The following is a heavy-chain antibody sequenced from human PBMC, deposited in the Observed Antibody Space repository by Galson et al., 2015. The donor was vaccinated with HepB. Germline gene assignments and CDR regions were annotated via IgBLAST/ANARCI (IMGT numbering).Heavy chain of an antibody. V-gene: IGHV1-69*13. D-gene: IGHD2-2*02. CDR1: GGTFSSYA. J-gene: IGHJ6*02. CDR2: IIPIFGTA. CDR3: ARRDIVVVPAAIRTGYYYYGMDV. Sequence: SVKVSCKASGGTFSSYAISWVRQAPGQGLEWMGGIIPIFGTANYAQKFQGRVTITADESTSTAYMELSSLRSEDTAVYYCARRDIVVVPAAIRTGYYYYGMDVWGQGTTVTVSS.